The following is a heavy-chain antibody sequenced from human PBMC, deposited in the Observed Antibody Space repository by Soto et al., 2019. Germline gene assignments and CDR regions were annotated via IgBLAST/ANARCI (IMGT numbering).Heavy chain of an antibody. V-gene: IGHV3-66*01. D-gene: IGHD3-3*01. CDR3: AIALASRVVIGFYF. Sequence: EVQLVESGGGLVQPGGSLRLSCAASGFTVSPNYMSWVRQAPGKGLQWVSLINSGGGTNYAASAKGRFIISRDNSKSMLYLQMTCLRAADTAVYYCAIALASRVVIGFYFWGQGTLVTFSP. CDR2: INSGGGT. CDR1: GFTVSPNY. J-gene: IGHJ4*02.